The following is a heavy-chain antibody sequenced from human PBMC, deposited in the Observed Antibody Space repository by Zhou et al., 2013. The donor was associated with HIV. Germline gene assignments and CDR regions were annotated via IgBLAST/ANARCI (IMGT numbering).Heavy chain of an antibody. CDR2: ISSNGRAI. CDR3: AKDIGPVVTTLDY. J-gene: IGHJ4*02. Sequence: EVQLMESGGGLAQPGGSLRLSCAASGFTLSSYEMNWVRQAPGQGLEWVSYISSNGRAITHADSVKGRFTISRDNAKNSLYLQMNSLRAEDTALYYCAKDIGPVVTTLDYWGQGTLVTVSS. D-gene: IGHD2-21*02. V-gene: IGHV3-48*03. CDR1: GFTLSSYE.